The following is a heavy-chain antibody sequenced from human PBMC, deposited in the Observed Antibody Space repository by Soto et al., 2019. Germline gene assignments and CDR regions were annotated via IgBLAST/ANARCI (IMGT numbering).Heavy chain of an antibody. CDR2: INQSGST. CDR1: GGSFSGYY. V-gene: IGHV4-34*01. Sequence: QVQLRQWGAGLLKPSETLSLTCAVYGGSFSGYYWSWIRQPPGKGLQWIGEINQSGSTNYNPSLKSRVTISVDTSKNQFSLKLNSVTAADTAVYYCARGSSVTSSWPDYWGQGTLVTVSS. J-gene: IGHJ4*02. D-gene: IGHD6-13*01. CDR3: ARGSSVTSSWPDY.